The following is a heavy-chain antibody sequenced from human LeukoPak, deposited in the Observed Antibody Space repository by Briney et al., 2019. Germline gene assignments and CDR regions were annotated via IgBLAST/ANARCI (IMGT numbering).Heavy chain of an antibody. CDR2: MNPNSGNT. Sequence: GASVKVSCKASGYTFTSYDINWVRQATGQGLEWMGWMNPNSGNTGYAQKFQGRVTMTRNTSISTAYMELSSLRSEDTAVHYCARGWEAVAGTDYWGQGTLVTVSS. V-gene: IGHV1-8*01. D-gene: IGHD6-19*01. CDR3: ARGWEAVAGTDY. J-gene: IGHJ4*02. CDR1: GYTFTSYD.